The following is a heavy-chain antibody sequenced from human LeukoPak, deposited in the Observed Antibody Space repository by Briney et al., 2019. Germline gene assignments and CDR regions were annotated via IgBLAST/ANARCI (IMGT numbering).Heavy chain of an antibody. CDR1: GFTLSNYA. D-gene: IGHD3-9*01. V-gene: IGHV3-21*01. Sequence: GGSLRLSCAVSGFTLSNYAMNWVRQAPGKGLDWVSSITAGGSLKYYADSVEGRFTISRDNAKNSLYLQMSSLTPEDTAVYYCARNYDVLTGYPYYFDHWGQGILVTVSS. CDR2: ITAGGSLK. CDR3: ARNYDVLTGYPYYFDH. J-gene: IGHJ4*02.